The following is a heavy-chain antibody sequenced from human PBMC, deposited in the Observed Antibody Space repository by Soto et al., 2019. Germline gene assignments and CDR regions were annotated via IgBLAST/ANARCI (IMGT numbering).Heavy chain of an antibody. V-gene: IGHV1-58*01. CDR2: IVVGSGNT. J-gene: IGHJ5*02. Sequence: GASVKVSCKASGFTFTSSAVQWVRQARGQRLEWIGWIVVGSGNTNYAQKFQERVTITRDMSTSTAYMELSSLRSEDTAVYYCARYYDSSGYSWFDPWGQGTLVTVSS. CDR3: ARYYDSSGYSWFDP. CDR1: GFTFTSSA. D-gene: IGHD3-22*01.